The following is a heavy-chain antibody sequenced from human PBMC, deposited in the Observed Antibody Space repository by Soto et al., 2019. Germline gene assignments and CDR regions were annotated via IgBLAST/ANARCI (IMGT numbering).Heavy chain of an antibody. CDR1: GFTFSSYS. D-gene: IGHD1-1*01. V-gene: IGHV3-21*01. CDR2: ISSSSSYI. Sequence: PGGSLRLSCAASGFTFSSYSMNWVRQAPGKGLEWVSSISSSSSYIYYADSVKGRFTISRDNAKNSLYLQMNSLRAEDTAVYYCARTGTTGRYYYYYYMDIWGKGTTVTVSS. CDR3: ARTGTTGRYYYYYYMDI. J-gene: IGHJ6*03.